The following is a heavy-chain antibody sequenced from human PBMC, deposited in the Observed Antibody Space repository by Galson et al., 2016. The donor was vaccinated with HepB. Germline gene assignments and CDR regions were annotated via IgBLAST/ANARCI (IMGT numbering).Heavy chain of an antibody. V-gene: IGHV3-15*07. J-gene: IGHJ4*02. CDR2: IKTEADGATT. CDR3: TTGTGTADF. D-gene: IGHD1/OR15-1a*01. CDR1: DFTFINAW. Sequence: LRLSCAASDFTFINAWMNWVRQAPGKGLEWVGRIKTEADGATTDLAVPVKGRFTISSDGSKSTVYLQMDSLKTEDTAVYYCTTGTGTADFWGQGSLVTVSS.